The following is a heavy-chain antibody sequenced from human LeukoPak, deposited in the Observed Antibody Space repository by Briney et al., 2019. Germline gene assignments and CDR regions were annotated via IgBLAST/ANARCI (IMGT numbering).Heavy chain of an antibody. D-gene: IGHD6-13*01. CDR2: VYPGDSEI. Sequence: GESLKISFKASGYSFNNYWIGWVRQMPGKGLEWMGSVYPGDSEIRYSPSFEGQVTISADKSTSTAYLQWGNLKASDTAIDYCATYSTTWYPPHYWGQGALVTVSS. J-gene: IGHJ4*02. CDR3: ATYSTTWYPPHY. V-gene: IGHV5-51*01. CDR1: GYSFNNYW.